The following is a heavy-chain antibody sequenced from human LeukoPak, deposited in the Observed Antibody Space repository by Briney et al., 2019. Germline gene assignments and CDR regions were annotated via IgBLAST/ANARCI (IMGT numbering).Heavy chain of an antibody. D-gene: IGHD4-23*01. V-gene: IGHV3-48*03. CDR3: AREVSDGGNGAGFDY. CDR2: ISSSGSTK. Sequence: PGGSLRLSCAASGFSFSSYEMNWVRQAPGKGLEWVSYISSSGSTKYYADSVKGRFTISRDNARNSLYLQMNSLRAEDTAVYYCAREVSDGGNGAGFDYWGQGTLVTVSS. CDR1: GFSFSSYE. J-gene: IGHJ4*02.